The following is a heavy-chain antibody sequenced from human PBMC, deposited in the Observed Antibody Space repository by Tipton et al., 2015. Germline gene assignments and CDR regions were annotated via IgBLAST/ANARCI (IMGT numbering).Heavy chain of an antibody. J-gene: IGHJ4*02. CDR3: ACQDYDSLTRDYQTVDY. Sequence: GSLRLSCAVSGGSISSSNWWSWVRQPPGKGLEWIGSISHSGNTYYNPSLKSRVTMSRDTSKNQFSLKLTSVTAADTAVYYCACQDYDSLTRDYQTVDYWGQGTLVIVSA. CDR1: GGSISSSNW. CDR2: ISHSGNT. V-gene: IGHV4-4*02. D-gene: IGHD3-9*01.